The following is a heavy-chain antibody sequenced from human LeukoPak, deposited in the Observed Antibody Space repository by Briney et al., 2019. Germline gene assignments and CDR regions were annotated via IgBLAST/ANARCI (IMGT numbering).Heavy chain of an antibody. J-gene: IGHJ4*02. Sequence: ASVKVSCKASGYTFTSYGISWVRQAPGQGLEWMGWISAYNGNTNYAQKLQGRVTMTTDTSTSTAYMELRSLRSDDTAVYYCARNSATTVAPAAGLWVYYFDYWGQGTLVTVSS. CDR1: GYTFTSYG. CDR3: ARNSATTVAPAAGLWVYYFDY. V-gene: IGHV1-18*01. D-gene: IGHD4-23*01. CDR2: ISAYNGNT.